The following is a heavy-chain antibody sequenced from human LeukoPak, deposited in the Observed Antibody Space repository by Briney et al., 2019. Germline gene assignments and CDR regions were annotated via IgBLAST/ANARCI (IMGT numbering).Heavy chain of an antibody. V-gene: IGHV3-23*01. D-gene: IGHD2-8*01. CDR2: LSRGGGTT. J-gene: IGHJ4*02. CDR1: GFNFSMFA. Sequence: GGSLRLSCTGSGFNFSMFAMNWVRQAPGQGLEWVSGLSRGGGTTNYADSVKGRFTISRDKSKNMVFLQMNSLRPEDTAVYYCAKEQRIRHCSEGVCMEGYYFDYWGQGSLVTVSS. CDR3: AKEQRIRHCSEGVCMEGYYFDY.